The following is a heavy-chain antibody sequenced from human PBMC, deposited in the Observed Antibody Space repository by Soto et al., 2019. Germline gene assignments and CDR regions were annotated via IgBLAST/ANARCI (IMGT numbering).Heavy chain of an antibody. Sequence: VGSLRLSCAASGFTFSCYSMHWVRQAPGKGLEWVAVISNAGDDKHYADSVKGRFTISRDNSKNTLYLQMDSLRTDDSAVFYCARPTVPTYTRYFDYWGQGTLVTVS. J-gene: IGHJ4*02. V-gene: IGHV3-30-3*01. CDR2: ISNAGDDK. D-gene: IGHD4-17*01. CDR1: GFTFSCYS. CDR3: ARPTVPTYTRYFDY.